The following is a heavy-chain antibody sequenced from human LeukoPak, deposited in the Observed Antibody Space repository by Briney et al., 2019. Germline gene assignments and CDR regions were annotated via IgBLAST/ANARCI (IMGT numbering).Heavy chain of an antibody. CDR1: GFTFSSYE. CDR3: AELGITMIGGV. CDR2: ISSSGSTI. J-gene: IGHJ6*04. D-gene: IGHD3-10*02. V-gene: IGHV3-48*03. Sequence: PGGSLRLSWAASGFTFSSYEMNWVRKAPGKGRGWVSYISSSGSTIYYADSVKGRFTISRDNAKNSLYLQMNSLRAEDTAVYYCAELGITMIGGVWGKGTTVTISS.